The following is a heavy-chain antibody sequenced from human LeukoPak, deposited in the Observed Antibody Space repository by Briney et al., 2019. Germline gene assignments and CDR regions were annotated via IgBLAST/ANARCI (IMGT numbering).Heavy chain of an antibody. Sequence: PGGSMRLSCAASGFTFSSYSMNWVRQARGKGLEWVSSISSSSYIYYADSVKGRFTISRDNAKNSLYLQMNSLRAEDTAVYYCARDGRLRLGELSLGAFDVWGQGTMVTVSS. J-gene: IGHJ3*01. D-gene: IGHD3-16*02. CDR1: GFTFSSYS. V-gene: IGHV3-21*01. CDR2: ISSSSYI. CDR3: ARDGRLRLGELSLGAFDV.